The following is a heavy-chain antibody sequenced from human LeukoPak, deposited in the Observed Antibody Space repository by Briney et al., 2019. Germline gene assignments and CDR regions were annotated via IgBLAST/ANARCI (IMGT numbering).Heavy chain of an antibody. CDR3: AREGKSSVVNYYYGMDV. CDR1: GGTFSSYA. J-gene: IGHJ6*02. D-gene: IGHD3-22*01. Sequence: SVKVSCKASGGTFSSYAISWVRQAPGQGLEWMGGIIPIFGTANYAQKFQGRVTITADESTSTAYMELSSLRSEDTAVYYCAREGKSSVVNYYYGMDVWGQGTAVTVSS. V-gene: IGHV1-69*13. CDR2: IIPIFGTA.